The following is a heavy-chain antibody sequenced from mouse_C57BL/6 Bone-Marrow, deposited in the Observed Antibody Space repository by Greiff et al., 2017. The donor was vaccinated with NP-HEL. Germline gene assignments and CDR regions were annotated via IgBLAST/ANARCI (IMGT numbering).Heavy chain of an antibody. CDR2: INPNNGGT. CDR3: ASGEYLYYAMDY. V-gene: IGHV1-22*01. D-gene: IGHD5-1*01. J-gene: IGHJ4*01. CDR1: GYTFTDYN. Sequence: EVQLVESGPELVKPGASVKMSCKASGYTFTDYNMHWVKQSHGKSLEWIGYINPNNGGTSYNEKFKGKATLTVNKSSSTDYMELRSLTSEDSEVDYCASGEYLYYAMDYWGQGTSVTVSS.